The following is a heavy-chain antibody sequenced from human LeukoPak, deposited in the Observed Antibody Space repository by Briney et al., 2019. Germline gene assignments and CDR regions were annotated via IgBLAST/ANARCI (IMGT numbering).Heavy chain of an antibody. CDR3: ARSGMTRVKKRDFDY. D-gene: IGHD4-17*01. CDR2: ISAYNGNT. Sequence: ASVKVSCKASGYTSTSYGISWVRQAPGQGLEWMGWISAYNGNTNYAQKLQGRVTMTTDTSTSTAYMELRSLRSDDTAVYYCARSGMTRVKKRDFDYGAQETRVPFSS. CDR1: GYTSTSYG. J-gene: IGHJ4*02. V-gene: IGHV1-18*01.